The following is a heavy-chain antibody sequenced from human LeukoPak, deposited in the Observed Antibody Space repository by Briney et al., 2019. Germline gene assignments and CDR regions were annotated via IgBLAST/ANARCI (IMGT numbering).Heavy chain of an antibody. CDR2: ISSSGSTI. D-gene: IGHD5-12*01. CDR1: EFTFSSYE. V-gene: IGHV3-48*03. J-gene: IGHJ4*02. CDR3: ANVPVWGYSGQWDFDY. Sequence: GGSLRLSCAASEFTFSSYEMNWVRQAPGKGLEWVSYISSSGSTIYYADSVKGRFTISRDNAKNSLYLQMNSLRAEDTAVYYCANVPVWGYSGQWDFDYWGQGTLVTVSS.